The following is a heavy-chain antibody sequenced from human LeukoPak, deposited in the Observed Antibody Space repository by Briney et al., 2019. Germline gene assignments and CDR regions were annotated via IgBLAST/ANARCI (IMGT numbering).Heavy chain of an antibody. J-gene: IGHJ4*02. Sequence: PGGSLRLSCAASGFTFSSYAMHWVRQAPGKGLEWVALISYDGSNKYYADSLKGRFTVSRDNSKNTLYLQGNSLRAEDTAVYYCARGPGTTVATEFDYWGQGTLVTVSS. CDR1: GFTFSSYA. V-gene: IGHV3-30-3*01. CDR2: ISYDGSNK. CDR3: ARGPGTTVATEFDY. D-gene: IGHD4-17*01.